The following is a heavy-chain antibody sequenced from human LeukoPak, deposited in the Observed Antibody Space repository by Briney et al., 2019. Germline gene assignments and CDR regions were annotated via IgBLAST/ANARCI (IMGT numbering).Heavy chain of an antibody. J-gene: IGHJ5*02. D-gene: IGHD6-13*01. CDR2: AYYSGST. V-gene: IGHV4-39*07. CDR3: ARDRLAADGYNWFDP. Sequence: ASETLSLTCTVSGGSISSSSYYWGWIRQPPGKGLEWIGSAYYSGSTYYNPSLKSRVTISVDTSKSQFSLKLTSVTAADTAVYYCARDRLAADGYNWFDPWGQGTLVIVSS. CDR1: GGSISSSSYY.